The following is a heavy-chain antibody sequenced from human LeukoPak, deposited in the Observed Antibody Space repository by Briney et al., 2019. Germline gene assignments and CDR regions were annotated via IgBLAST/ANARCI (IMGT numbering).Heavy chain of an antibody. D-gene: IGHD3-3*01. CDR3: ARPMGDFWGGYMAVGY. CDR2: MWSDGTKK. Sequence: GGSLRLSCAASGFTFSHYGMHWVRQAPGKGLEWVAVMWSDGTKKYYADSVKGRFTISRDTSKNTLYLQMNSLRTDDTAVYYCARPMGDFWGGYMAVGYWGQGTLVTVSS. V-gene: IGHV3-33*01. CDR1: GFTFSHYG. J-gene: IGHJ4*02.